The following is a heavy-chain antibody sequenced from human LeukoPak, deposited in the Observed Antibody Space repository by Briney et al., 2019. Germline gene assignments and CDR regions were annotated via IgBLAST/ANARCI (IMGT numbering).Heavy chain of an antibody. CDR3: ARVRGGYNQYYYYGMDV. CDR1: GFTFSSDY. Sequence: GGSLRLSCAASGFTFSSDYMSWVRQAPGKGPEWVSVIYSGGSTYYADSVKGRFTISRDNSKNTLYLQMNSLRAEDTAVYYCARVRGGYNQYYYYGMDVWGQGTTVTVSS. J-gene: IGHJ6*02. D-gene: IGHD5-24*01. CDR2: IYSGGST. V-gene: IGHV3-53*01.